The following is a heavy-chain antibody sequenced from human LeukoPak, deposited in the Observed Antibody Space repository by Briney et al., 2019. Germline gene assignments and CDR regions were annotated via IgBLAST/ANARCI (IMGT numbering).Heavy chain of an antibody. CDR1: GFTFSSYS. Sequence: KSGGSLRLSCAASGFTFSSYSMNWVRQAPGKGLEWVSSISSSSSYIYYADSVKGRFTISRDNAKNSLYLQMNSLRAEDTAMYYCARAKSYDYGGNPLDYWGQGTLVTVSS. V-gene: IGHV3-21*01. CDR2: ISSSSSYI. J-gene: IGHJ4*02. CDR3: ARAKSYDYGGNPLDY. D-gene: IGHD4-23*01.